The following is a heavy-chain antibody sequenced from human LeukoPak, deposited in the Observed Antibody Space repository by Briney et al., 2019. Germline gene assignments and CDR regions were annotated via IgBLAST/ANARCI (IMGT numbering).Heavy chain of an antibody. CDR3: ARRISRYNGMDV. D-gene: IGHD3-16*02. CDR2: ISSSSDYI. J-gene: IGHJ6*02. V-gene: IGHV3-21*01. Sequence: GGSLRLSCAASGFTFNFYTMNWVRQAPGMGLEWVSSISSSSDYIYYADSMKGRLTISRDNAKNSLYLQMNSLRAEDTAVYYCARRISRYNGMDVWGLGTTVTVSS. CDR1: GFTFNFYT.